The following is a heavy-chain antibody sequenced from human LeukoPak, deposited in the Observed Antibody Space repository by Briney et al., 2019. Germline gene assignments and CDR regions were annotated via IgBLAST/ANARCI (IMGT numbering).Heavy chain of an antibody. D-gene: IGHD4-23*01. Sequence: PGGSLRLSCAGPGFTFSSYAMSWVRQAPGKGLEWVSALSGSGGGTYYADSVKGRFTISRDNPKNTLYLQMNSLRAEDTALYYCARDGDTVLTRGYYYYMDVWGKGTTVTVSS. CDR1: GFTFSSYA. J-gene: IGHJ6*03. V-gene: IGHV3-23*01. CDR2: LSGSGGGT. CDR3: ARDGDTVLTRGYYYYMDV.